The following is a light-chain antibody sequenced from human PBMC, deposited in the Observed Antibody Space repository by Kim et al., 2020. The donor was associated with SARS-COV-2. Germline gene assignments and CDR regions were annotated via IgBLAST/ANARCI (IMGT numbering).Light chain of an antibody. CDR1: QSVNTW. J-gene: IGKJ1*01. Sequence: DTQMTQSPSTLSALVGDRVTITCRASQSVNTWLAWYQQKPGKAPKLLIHEASKSENGVSPRFSGSGSGTEFTLTIQSLQPDDIGIYYCHQYDSYPWTFGLGTKVDIK. V-gene: IGKV1-5*03. CDR3: HQYDSYPWT. CDR2: EAS.